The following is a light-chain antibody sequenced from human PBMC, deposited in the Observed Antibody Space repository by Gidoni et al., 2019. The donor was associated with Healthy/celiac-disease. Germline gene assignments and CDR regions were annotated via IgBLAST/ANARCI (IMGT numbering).Light chain of an antibody. CDR2: AAS. CDR1: QSISSY. Sequence: DVKMTKSPSSLSASVGDRVTITCRASQSISSYLNWYQQKPGKAPKLLIYAASSLQSGVPSRFSGSGSGTDFTLTISSLQPEDFATYYCQQCYSTPLTFGRGTKVEIK. CDR3: QQCYSTPLT. V-gene: IGKV1-39*01. J-gene: IGKJ4*01.